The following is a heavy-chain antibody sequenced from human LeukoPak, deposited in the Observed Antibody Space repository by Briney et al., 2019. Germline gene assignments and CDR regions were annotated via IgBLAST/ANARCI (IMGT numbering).Heavy chain of an antibody. Sequence: PSETLSLTCTVSGGSISSYYWSWIRQPPGKGLEWIGYIYYNGNTNYNPSLKSRVTISVDTSKNQFSLKLSSVTAADTAVYYCATPQLDDAFDIWGQGTMVTVSS. D-gene: IGHD1-1*01. CDR1: GGSISSYY. CDR2: IYYNGNT. J-gene: IGHJ3*02. V-gene: IGHV4-59*08. CDR3: ATPQLDDAFDI.